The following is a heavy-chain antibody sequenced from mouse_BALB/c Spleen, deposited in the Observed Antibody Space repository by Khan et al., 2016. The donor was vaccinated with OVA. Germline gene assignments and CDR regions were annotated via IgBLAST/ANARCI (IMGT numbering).Heavy chain of an antibody. CDR1: GFSLTSYG. CDR2: IWAGGST. CDR3: ARDTTVESYWYFDV. J-gene: IGHJ1*01. Sequence: QVQLKESGPGLVAPSQSLSITCTVSGFSLTSYGVHWVRQPPGKGLEWLGVIWAGGSTNYNSALLSRLRISKDNSKSQVFLKMNSLQTDDTAMYYCARDTTVESYWYFDVWGAGTTVTVSS. D-gene: IGHD1-1*01. V-gene: IGHV2-9*02.